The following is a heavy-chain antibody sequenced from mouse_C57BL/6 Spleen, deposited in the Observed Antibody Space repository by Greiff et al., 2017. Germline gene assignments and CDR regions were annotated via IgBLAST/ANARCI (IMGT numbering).Heavy chain of an antibody. J-gene: IGHJ1*03. V-gene: IGHV1-54*01. Sequence: VQLQQSGAELVRPGTSVKVSCKASGYAFTNYLIEWVKQRPGQGLEWIGVINPGSGGTNYNEKFKGKATLTADKSSSTAYMQLSSLTSEDSAVYFCARGMYYGSSHWYFDVWGTGTTVTVSS. CDR2: INPGSGGT. CDR3: ARGMYYGSSHWYFDV. CDR1: GYAFTNYL. D-gene: IGHD1-1*01.